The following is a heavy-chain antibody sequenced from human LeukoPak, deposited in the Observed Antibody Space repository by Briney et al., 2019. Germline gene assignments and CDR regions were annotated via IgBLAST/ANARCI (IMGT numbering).Heavy chain of an antibody. Sequence: SGGSLKLSCAASGFTFSSYGMHWVRQAPGKGLEWVAFIRYDGSNKYYADSVKGRFTISRDNSKNTLYLQMNSLRAEDTAVYYCARGIPILGGASSAFDIWGQGTMVTVSS. CDR2: IRYDGSNK. CDR3: ARGIPILGGASSAFDI. V-gene: IGHV3-30*02. CDR1: GFTFSSYG. D-gene: IGHD2-21*01. J-gene: IGHJ3*02.